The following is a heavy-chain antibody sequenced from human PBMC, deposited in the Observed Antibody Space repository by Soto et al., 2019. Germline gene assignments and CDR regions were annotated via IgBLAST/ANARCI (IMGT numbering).Heavy chain of an antibody. J-gene: IGHJ3*02. D-gene: IGHD3-3*01. CDR2: IYSGGST. Sequence: EVQLVESGGGLVQPGGSLRLSCAASGFTVSSNYMSWVRQAPGKGLEWVSVIYSGGSTYYADSVKGRFTISRDNSKNTLYLQMNSMRAEDTAVYYCARDRSTIYAFDIWGQGTMVTVSS. CDR1: GFTVSSNY. V-gene: IGHV3-66*01. CDR3: ARDRSTIYAFDI.